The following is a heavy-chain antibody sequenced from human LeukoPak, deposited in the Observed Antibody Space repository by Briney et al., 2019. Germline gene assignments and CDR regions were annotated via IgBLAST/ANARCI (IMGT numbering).Heavy chain of an antibody. CDR1: GGTFSSYA. CDR2: IIPIFGTA. J-gene: IGHJ4*02. D-gene: IGHD6-13*01. Sequence: VASVKVSCKASGGTFSSYAISWVRQAPGQGLEWMGGIIPIFGTANYAQKFQGRVTITADKSTSTAYMELGSLRSEDTAVYYCARDLVHSSSWYGNFDYWGQGTLVTVSS. V-gene: IGHV1-69*06. CDR3: ARDLVHSSSWYGNFDY.